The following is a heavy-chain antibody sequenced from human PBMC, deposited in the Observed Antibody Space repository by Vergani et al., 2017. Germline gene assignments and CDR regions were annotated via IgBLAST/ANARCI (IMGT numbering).Heavy chain of an antibody. D-gene: IGHD1-1*01. Sequence: DVHLAESGGGFFQPGGSVRLSCAASGFTFSACPMTWVRQAPGKGLEWVSAISARYPSTYYADSVKGRFTISRDNSKNMLYLQMNSLRAEDPAVYYCARLSDDTTPYVQEGYECWGQGTLVSVSP. J-gene: IGHJ4*02. V-gene: IGHV3-23*04. CDR3: ARLSDDTTPYVQEGYEC. CDR1: GFTFSACP. CDR2: ISARYPST.